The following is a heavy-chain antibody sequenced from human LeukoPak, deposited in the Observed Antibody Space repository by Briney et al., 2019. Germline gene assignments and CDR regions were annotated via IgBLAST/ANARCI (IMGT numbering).Heavy chain of an antibody. J-gene: IGHJ4*02. Sequence: GESLKISCQGSGYTFTYYWIGWVRQMPGKGLEWMGIIYPGDSNTRYSPSFQDQVTISADKSITTAYLQWNILKASDTAIYYCARGGVRYGAYFDFWGQGTLVTVSS. D-gene: IGHD3-10*01. CDR3: ARGGVRYGAYFDF. CDR2: IYPGDSNT. CDR1: GYTFTYYW. V-gene: IGHV5-51*01.